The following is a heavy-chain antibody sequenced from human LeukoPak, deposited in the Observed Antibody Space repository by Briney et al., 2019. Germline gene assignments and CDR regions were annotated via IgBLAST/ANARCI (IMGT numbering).Heavy chain of an antibody. CDR1: GFTFSDNA. CDR2: ISGRGGSA. CDR3: ARRVLCQS. V-gene: IGHV3-23*01. Sequence: GGSLRLSCAASGFTFSDNAMTWVRQAPGKGLEWVSTISGRGGSAFYADSVKGRFTVSRDNSKNTLFLQMNSLRAEDTAIYYCARRVLCQSWGQGTLVTVSS. J-gene: IGHJ5*02. D-gene: IGHD2-8*01.